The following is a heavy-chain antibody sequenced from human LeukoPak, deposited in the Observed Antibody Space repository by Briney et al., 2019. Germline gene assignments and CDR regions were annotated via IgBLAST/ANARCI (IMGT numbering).Heavy chain of an antibody. CDR3: AKDLVWGMIVDS. Sequence: PGGSLRLSCAASGFTFSSYGMSWVRQAPGKGLEWVSAISGSGGSTYYADSVKGRFTISRDNSKNTLYLQMNSLRAEDTAVYYCAKDLVWGMIVDSWGQGTLVTVSS. J-gene: IGHJ5*01. V-gene: IGHV3-23*01. CDR2: ISGSGGST. CDR1: GFTFSSYG. D-gene: IGHD3-22*01.